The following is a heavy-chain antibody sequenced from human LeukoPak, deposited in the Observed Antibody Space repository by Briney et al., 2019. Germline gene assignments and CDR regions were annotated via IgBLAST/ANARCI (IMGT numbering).Heavy chain of an antibody. V-gene: IGHV1-58*01. D-gene: IGHD5-18*01. CDR2: IVVGSGNT. CDR1: GFTFTSSA. Sequence: SVKVSCKASGFTFTSSAVQWVRQAGGQGLEWIGWIVVGSGNTNYAQKFQERVTITRDMSTSTAYMELSSLRSEDTAVYYCAAPPIQAVDTAMSWGQGTLVTVSS. CDR3: AAPPIQAVDTAMS. J-gene: IGHJ5*02.